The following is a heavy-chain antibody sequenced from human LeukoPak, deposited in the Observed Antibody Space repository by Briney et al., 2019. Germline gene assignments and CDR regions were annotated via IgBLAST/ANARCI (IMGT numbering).Heavy chain of an antibody. J-gene: IGHJ4*02. V-gene: IGHV3-21*01. CDR3: ASDSYYYDSSGPQG. D-gene: IGHD3-22*01. CDR2: ISSSGTNI. CDR1: GFTFSIYS. Sequence: GGSLRLSCAASGFTFSIYSMNWVRQAPGKGLEWVSSISSSGTNIYYADSVKGRFTISRDNAKNSLYLQMNSLRAEDTGVYHCASDSYYYDSSGPQGWGQGTLVTVSS.